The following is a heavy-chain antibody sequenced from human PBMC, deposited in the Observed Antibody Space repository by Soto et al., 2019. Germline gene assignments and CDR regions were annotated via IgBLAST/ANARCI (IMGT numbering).Heavy chain of an antibody. Sequence: VSSISSSSSYIYYADSVKGRFTISRDNAKNSLYLQMNSLRAEDTAVYYCARSHYDILTGYYSLGSYYFDYWGQGTLVTVSS. D-gene: IGHD3-9*01. CDR3: ARSHYDILTGYYSLGSYYFDY. V-gene: IGHV3-21*01. CDR2: ISSSSSYI. J-gene: IGHJ4*02.